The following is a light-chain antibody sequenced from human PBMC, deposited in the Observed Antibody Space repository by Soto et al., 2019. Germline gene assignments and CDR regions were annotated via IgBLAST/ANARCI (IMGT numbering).Light chain of an antibody. CDR2: AVS. CDR3: QQYGRSPYT. J-gene: IGKJ2*01. Sequence: EIVLTQSPGTLSLSPGERATLSCRASQSITSNYLAWYQQKPGQAPRLLVYAVSGRPNGIPDKFSGSGFGTDFTLTISRLEPEGFALDYCQQYGRSPYTFGQGTQLEIK. CDR1: QSITSNY. V-gene: IGKV3-20*01.